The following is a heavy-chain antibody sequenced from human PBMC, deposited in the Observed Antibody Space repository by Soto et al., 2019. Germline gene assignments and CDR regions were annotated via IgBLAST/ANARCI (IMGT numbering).Heavy chain of an antibody. CDR3: ARHVTEGYGITIFGVVKFDP. V-gene: IGHV4-39*01. J-gene: IGHJ5*02. CDR1: GGSISSSSYY. D-gene: IGHD3-3*01. CDR2: IYYSGST. Sequence: QLQLQESGPGLVKPSETLSLTCTVSGGSISSSSYYWGWIRQPPGKGLEWIGSIYYSGSTYYNPSLKSRVTISVDTSKNQFSLKLSSVTAADTAVYYCARHVTEGYGITIFGVVKFDPWGQGTLVTVSS.